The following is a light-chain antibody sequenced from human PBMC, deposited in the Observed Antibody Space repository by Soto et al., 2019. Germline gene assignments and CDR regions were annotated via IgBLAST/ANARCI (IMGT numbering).Light chain of an antibody. J-gene: IGLJ1*01. CDR1: SSYVGGYNY. CDR2: DVN. V-gene: IGLV2-14*03. Sequence: QSSLTQPASVSGSPGQSIAISCTGTSSYVGGYNYVSWYQQHPGKAPKLMIYDVNNRPSGVSNRFSGSKSGNTASLTISGLQAEDEADYYCCSYTTSSTYVFGTGTKVTV. CDR3: CSYTTSSTYV.